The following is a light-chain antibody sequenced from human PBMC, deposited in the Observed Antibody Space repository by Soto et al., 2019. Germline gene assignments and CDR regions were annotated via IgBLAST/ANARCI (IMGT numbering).Light chain of an antibody. CDR3: QQTYSTPYT. Sequence: IQMTQSPSSLSASVGDRVTITCRASQRITTYLNWYQQKPGEAPKLLISTSGTLQRGVPSRFSGSGSGTDFSLTIPPLRPEDFATYFCQQTYSTPYTFGQGTKLEIK. CDR1: QRITTY. CDR2: TSG. V-gene: IGKV1-39*01. J-gene: IGKJ2*01.